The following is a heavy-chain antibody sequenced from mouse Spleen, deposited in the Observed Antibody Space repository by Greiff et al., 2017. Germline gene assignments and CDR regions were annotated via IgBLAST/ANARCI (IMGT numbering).Heavy chain of an antibody. CDR2: IDPETGGT. V-gene: IGHV1-15*01. CDR1: GYTFTDYE. CDR3: TPRDSNYAMDY. D-gene: IGHD2-5*01. Sequence: VQLQQSGAELVRPGASVTLSCKASGYTFTDYEMHWVKQTPVHGLEWIGAIDPETGGTAYNQKFKGKAILTADKSSSTAYMELRSLTSEDSAVYYCTPRDSNYAMDYWGQGTSVTVSS. J-gene: IGHJ4*01.